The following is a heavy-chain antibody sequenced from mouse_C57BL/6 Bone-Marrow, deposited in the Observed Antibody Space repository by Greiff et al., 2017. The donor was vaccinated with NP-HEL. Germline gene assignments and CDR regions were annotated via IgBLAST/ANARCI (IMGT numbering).Heavy chain of an antibody. CDR3: ARGYGFYAMDY. J-gene: IGHJ4*01. CDR2: ISDGGSYT. D-gene: IGHD1-1*01. CDR1: GFTFSSYA. Sequence: EVQRVESGGGLVKPGGSLKLSCAASGFTFSSYAMSWVRQTPEKRLEWVATISDGGSYTYYPDNVKGRFTISRDNAKNNLYLQMSHLTSEDTAMYYCARGYGFYAMDYWGQGTSVTVSS. V-gene: IGHV5-4*01.